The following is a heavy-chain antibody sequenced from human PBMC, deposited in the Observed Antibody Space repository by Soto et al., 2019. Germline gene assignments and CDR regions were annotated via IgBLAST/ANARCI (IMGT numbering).Heavy chain of an antibody. CDR2: ISGSGGST. CDR3: AKDVGDYVDYFDY. Sequence: TGWSLRLSCAASVFTFSSYAMSWFRQAPGKGLEWVSAISGSGGSTYYADSVKGRFTISRDNSKNTLYLQMNSLRAEDTAVYYCAKDVGDYVDYFDYWGQGTLVTVSS. CDR1: VFTFSSYA. V-gene: IGHV3-23*01. D-gene: IGHD4-17*01. J-gene: IGHJ4*02.